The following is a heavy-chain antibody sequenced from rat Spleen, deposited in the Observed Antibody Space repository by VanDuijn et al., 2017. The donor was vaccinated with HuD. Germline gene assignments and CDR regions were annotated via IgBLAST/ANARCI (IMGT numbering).Heavy chain of an antibody. CDR1: GFTFSNYY. CDR3: ATDTFYDGTYYPGGFDY. V-gene: IGHV5-27*01. CDR2: ISTGGDNT. Sequence: EVQLVESGGGLVQPGRSLKLSCAASGFTFSNYYMAWVRQAPTTGLEWVAYISTGGDNTYYRDSVKGRFTISRDNAKSTLYLQLDSLRSEDTATDYCATDTFYDGTYYPGGFDYWGQGVMVTVSS. D-gene: IGHD1-12*02. J-gene: IGHJ2*01.